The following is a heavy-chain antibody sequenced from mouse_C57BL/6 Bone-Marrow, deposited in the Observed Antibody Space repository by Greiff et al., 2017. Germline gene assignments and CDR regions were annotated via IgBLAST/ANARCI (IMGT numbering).Heavy chain of an antibody. J-gene: IGHJ3*01. CDR3: AEPIYYYGSSYTWFAY. CDR2: IDPANGNT. V-gene: IGHV14-3*01. D-gene: IGHD1-1*01. Sequence: FQLQQSVAELVRPGASVKLSCTASGFNIKNTYMHWVKQRPEQGLEWIGRIDPANGNTKYAPKFQGKATITADTSSNTAYLQLSSLTSEDTAIYYCAEPIYYYGSSYTWFAYWGQGTLVTVSA. CDR1: GFNIKNTY.